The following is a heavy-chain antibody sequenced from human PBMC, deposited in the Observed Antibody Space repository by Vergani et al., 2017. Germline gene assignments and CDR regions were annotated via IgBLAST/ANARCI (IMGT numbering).Heavy chain of an antibody. J-gene: IGHJ4*02. Sequence: EVQLLESGGDLVQPGGSLRLSCAASGFTFNHYAMSWVRQAPGKGLEWVSAISGSGGSTYYADSVKGRFTISRDNSKNTLYLQMNSLRAEDTAVYYCAKDVIRGYSGYDYWGQGTLVTVSS. CDR3: AKDVIRGYSGYDY. CDR2: ISGSGGST. D-gene: IGHD5-12*01. V-gene: IGHV3-23*01. CDR1: GFTFNHYA.